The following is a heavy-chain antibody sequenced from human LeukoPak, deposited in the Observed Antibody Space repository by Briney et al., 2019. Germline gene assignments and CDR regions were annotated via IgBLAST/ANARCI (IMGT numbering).Heavy chain of an antibody. J-gene: IGHJ4*02. CDR3: ARGGQSDTAILGYDY. CDR2: IYYSGST. Sequence: SETLSLTCTVSGGSISPYCWSWIRQPPGKGLKWIGYIYYSGSTYYNPSLKSRVTISVDTSKNQFSLKLSSVTAADTAVYYCARGGQSDTAILGYDYWGQGTLVTVSS. D-gene: IGHD5-18*01. V-gene: IGHV4-59*08. CDR1: GGSISPYC.